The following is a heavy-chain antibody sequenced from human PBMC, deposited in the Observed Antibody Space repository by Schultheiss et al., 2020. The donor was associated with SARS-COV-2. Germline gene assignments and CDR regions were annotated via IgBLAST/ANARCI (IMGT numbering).Heavy chain of an antibody. D-gene: IGHD6-19*01. Sequence: GGSLRLSCAASGFTFSHYGMHWVRQAPGKGLEWVAVISYDGSNKYYADSVEGRFTMSRDNSKNTLYLQMNSLSAEDTAVYYCAKYGRKAVAGADDWFDPWGQGTLVTVSS. V-gene: IGHV3-30*18. CDR1: GFTFSHYG. CDR3: AKYGRKAVAGADDWFDP. CDR2: ISYDGSNK. J-gene: IGHJ5*02.